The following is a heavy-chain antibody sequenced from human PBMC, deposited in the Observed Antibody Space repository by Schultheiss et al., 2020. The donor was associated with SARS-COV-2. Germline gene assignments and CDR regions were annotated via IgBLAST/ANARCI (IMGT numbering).Heavy chain of an antibody. CDR1: GYTFTGYY. J-gene: IGHJ3*02. V-gene: IGHV1-2*04. Sequence: ASVKVSCKASGYTFTGYYMHWVRQAPGQGLEWMGWINPNSGGTNYAQKFQGWVTMTRDTSISTAYMELSRLRSDDTAVYFCARVNSEYSSTTAFDIWGRGAKVTVSS. CDR3: ARVNSEYSSTTAFDI. CDR2: INPNSGGT. D-gene: IGHD5-18*01.